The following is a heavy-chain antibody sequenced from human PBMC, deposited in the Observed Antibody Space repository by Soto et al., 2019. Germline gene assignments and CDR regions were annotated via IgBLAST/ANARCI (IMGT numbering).Heavy chain of an antibody. CDR1: GGSISSGCYS. CDR3: ARATPYSSGWDNWFDP. J-gene: IGHJ5*02. CDR2: IYHSGST. V-gene: IGHV4-30-2*02. D-gene: IGHD6-19*01. Sequence: SETLSLTCTVSGGSISSGCYSWSWIRQPPGKGLEWIGYIYHSGSTYYNPSLKSRVTISVDTSKNQFPLKLSSVPAADTDVYFCARATPYSSGWDNWFDPWGQGTLVTVSS.